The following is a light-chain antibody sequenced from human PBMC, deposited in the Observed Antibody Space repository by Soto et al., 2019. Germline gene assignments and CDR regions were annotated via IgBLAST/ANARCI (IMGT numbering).Light chain of an antibody. CDR3: CSYAGSSYV. CDR1: SIDVGSYNL. Sequence: QSALTQPASVSGSPGQSITISCTGTSIDVGSYNLVSWYQQRPGKAPKLMIYEGSKRPSGVSNRFSGSKSGNTASLTISGLQAEDEADYYCCSYAGSSYVFGTGTKVTVL. CDR2: EGS. J-gene: IGLJ1*01. V-gene: IGLV2-23*01.